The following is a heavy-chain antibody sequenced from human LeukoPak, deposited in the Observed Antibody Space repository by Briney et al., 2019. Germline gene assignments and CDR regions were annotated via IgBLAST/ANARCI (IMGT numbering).Heavy chain of an antibody. CDR1: GFTFKDSA. CDR3: AKHTDAGSYYRHFQG. D-gene: IGHD1-26*01. CDR2: ISGDDTST. V-gene: IGHV3-43*02. J-gene: IGHJ1*01. Sequence: PGGSLRLSCAASGFTFKDSAMHWVRQAPGKGLEWVSLISGDDTSTKYADSVKGRFTISRDNSKNSLYLQMNSLRTEDTAFYYCAKHTDAGSYYRHFQGWGQGTLVTVSS.